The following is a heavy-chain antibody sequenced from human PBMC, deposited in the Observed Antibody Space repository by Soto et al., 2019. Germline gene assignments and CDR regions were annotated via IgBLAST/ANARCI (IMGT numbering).Heavy chain of an antibody. V-gene: IGHV3-64*01. CDR3: VRRVSGNYDY. CDR2: ISSNGGTT. Sequence: EVQLAESGGGMVQPGGSLRLSCVASGFTFSSYDMHWVRQAPGKGLEYVSSISSNGGTTYYGNSVKGRFTISRDNYKNTLYRQMGSLRAEDMAVYYCVRRVSGNYDYGGQGTLVTVAS. J-gene: IGHJ4*02. D-gene: IGHD1-7*01. CDR1: GFTFSSYD.